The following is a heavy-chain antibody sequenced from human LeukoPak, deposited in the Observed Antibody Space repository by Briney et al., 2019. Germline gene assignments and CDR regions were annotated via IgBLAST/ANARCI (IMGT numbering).Heavy chain of an antibody. D-gene: IGHD3-10*01. CDR3: VRERFHGSGAPKFDF. J-gene: IGHJ4*02. CDR2: ISGSGSYI. V-gene: IGHV3-21*06. Sequence: GGSLRLSCAASGFTFSDYSMNWVRQTPGKGREGVSCISGSGSYIYYADSVKGRFTISRDNAKNSLTLQMNSLRAEDTAVYYCVRERFHGSGAPKFDFWGQGTLVTVSS. CDR1: GFTFSDYS.